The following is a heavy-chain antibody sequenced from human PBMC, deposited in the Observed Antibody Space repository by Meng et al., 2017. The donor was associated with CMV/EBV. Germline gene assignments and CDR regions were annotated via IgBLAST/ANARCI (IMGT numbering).Heavy chain of an antibody. CDR1: GGSGSSGSYY. J-gene: IGHJ2*01. V-gene: IGHV4-61*01. Sequence: VSGGSGSSGSYYWSWIRQPPGKGLEWIGYIYYSGSTNYNPSLKSRVTISVDTSKNQFSLKLSSVTAADTAVYYCARPKTGRYWYFDLWGRGTLVTVSS. CDR2: IYYSGST. CDR3: ARPKTGRYWYFDL. D-gene: IGHD7-27*01.